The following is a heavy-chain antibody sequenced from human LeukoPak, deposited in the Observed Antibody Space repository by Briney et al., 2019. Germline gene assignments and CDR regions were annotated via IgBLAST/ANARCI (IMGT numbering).Heavy chain of an antibody. Sequence: SETLSLTCTVSGGSISNYYWSWIRRPPGKGLEWIGYIYYSGSTLYNPSLKSRVTISVDTSKNQFSLKLSSVTDADTAVYHCARGSVWDAFDVWGQGTMVTVSS. CDR1: GGSISNYY. J-gene: IGHJ3*01. CDR2: IYYSGST. V-gene: IGHV4-59*01. D-gene: IGHD2-8*01. CDR3: ARGSVWDAFDV.